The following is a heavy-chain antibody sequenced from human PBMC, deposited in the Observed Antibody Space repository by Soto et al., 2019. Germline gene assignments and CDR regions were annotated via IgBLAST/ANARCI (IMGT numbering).Heavy chain of an antibody. J-gene: IGHJ4*02. Sequence: GRSLKISCKGSGYSFTSYWIGWVRQMPGKGLEGMGLIYPGESDTRYSPSFQGQVNISADKSISTAYLQWSSLKASDTAMYYCASGPLCYDIWSEYFDYWGQGTLVTVSS. CDR1: GYSFTSYW. CDR2: IYPGESDT. CDR3: ASGPLCYDIWSEYFDY. D-gene: IGHD3-3*01. V-gene: IGHV5-51*03.